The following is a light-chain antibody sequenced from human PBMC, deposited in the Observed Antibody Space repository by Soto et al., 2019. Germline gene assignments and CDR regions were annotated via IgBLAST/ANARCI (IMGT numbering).Light chain of an antibody. CDR1: QSVSSSY. V-gene: IGKV3-20*01. Sequence: EIVLTQSPGTLSLSPGERATLSCRASQSVSSSYLAWYQQKPGQAPRLLIYGASSRATGIPDRFSGSGSGTDFTLIISRLEPEDFAVYYCQQYGSSPRRFGQGTKV. J-gene: IGKJ1*01. CDR2: GAS. CDR3: QQYGSSPRR.